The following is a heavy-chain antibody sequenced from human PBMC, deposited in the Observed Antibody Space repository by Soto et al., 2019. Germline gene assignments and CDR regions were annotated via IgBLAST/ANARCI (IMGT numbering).Heavy chain of an antibody. J-gene: IGHJ5*02. CDR2: LSSNGGST. Sequence: PGGSLRLSCAASGFTFSSYAMHWVRQAPGKGLEYVSALSSNGGSTYYANSVKGRFTISRDNSKNTLFLQMTSLRAEDTAVYYCAKGGCSSTNCRWFDPWGQGTLVTVSS. V-gene: IGHV3-64*04. D-gene: IGHD2-2*01. CDR1: GFTFSSYA. CDR3: AKGGCSSTNCRWFDP.